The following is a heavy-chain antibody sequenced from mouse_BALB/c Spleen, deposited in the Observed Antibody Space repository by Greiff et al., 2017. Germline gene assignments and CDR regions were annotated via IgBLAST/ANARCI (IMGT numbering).Heavy chain of an antibody. Sequence: SGAELVRPGSSVKISCKASGYAFSSYWMNWVKQRPGQGLEWIGQIYPGDGDTNYNGKFKGKATLTADKSSSTAYMQLSSLTSEDSAVYFCARGYGSSHFDYWGQGTTLTVSS. CDR3: ARGYGSSHFDY. D-gene: IGHD1-1*01. V-gene: IGHV1-80*01. J-gene: IGHJ2*01. CDR1: GYAFSSYW. CDR2: IYPGDGDT.